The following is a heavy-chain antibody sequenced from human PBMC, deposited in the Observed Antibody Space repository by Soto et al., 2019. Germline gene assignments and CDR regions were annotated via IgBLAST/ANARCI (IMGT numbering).Heavy chain of an antibody. Sequence: EAQLLESGGGLVQPGGSLRLSCTASGFTFSDSWMTWVRQAPGKGLEWVARIKPDESEKKYADSVKGRFSISRDNAKNSMYLQMDSLRGEDTAVYYCVRGGSNYASWGQGTLVTVSS. CDR3: VRGGSNYAS. CDR2: IKPDESEK. V-gene: IGHV3-7*01. J-gene: IGHJ5*02. CDR1: GFTFSDSW. D-gene: IGHD4-4*01.